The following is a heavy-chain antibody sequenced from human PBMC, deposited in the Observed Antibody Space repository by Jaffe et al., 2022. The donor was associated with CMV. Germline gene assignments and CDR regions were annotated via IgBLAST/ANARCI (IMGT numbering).Heavy chain of an antibody. CDR2: IRGKANTYAT. Sequence: EVQLVESGGGLVQPGGSLKLSCTASGFTFSGSSMHWVRRASGKGLEWVGRIRGKANTYATTYAASVRGRFTISRDDSKNTAYLQMNSLKTEDTAVYYCTRTTGTLVNFDYWGQGTLVTVSA. CDR1: GFTFSGSS. V-gene: IGHV3-73*01. J-gene: IGHJ4*02. CDR3: TRTTGTLVNFDY. D-gene: IGHD1-1*01.